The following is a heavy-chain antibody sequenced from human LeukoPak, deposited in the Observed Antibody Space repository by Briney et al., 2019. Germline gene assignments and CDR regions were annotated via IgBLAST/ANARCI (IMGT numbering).Heavy chain of an antibody. V-gene: IGHV3-33*01. CDR2: IWYDGSNK. D-gene: IGHD3-10*01. CDR1: GFTFSSYG. J-gene: IGHJ4*02. Sequence: GRSLRLSCAASGFTFSSYGMHWARQAPGKGLEWVAVIWYDGSNKYYADSVKGRFTTSRDNSKNTLYLQMNSLRAEDTAVYYCARDRIDGSGSYYNPSFFYWGQGTLVTVSS. CDR3: ARDRIDGSGSYYNPSFFY.